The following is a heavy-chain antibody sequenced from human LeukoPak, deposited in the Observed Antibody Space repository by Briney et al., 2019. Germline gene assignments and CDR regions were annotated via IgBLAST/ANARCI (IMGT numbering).Heavy chain of an antibody. V-gene: IGHV5-10-1*01. D-gene: IGHD3-22*01. CDR2: IDPSDSYT. CDR1: GFTFTSYW. CDR3: ARHYYDILSAFDI. J-gene: IGHJ3*02. Sequence: GESLKISCKGSGFTFTSYWIAWVRQTPGKGLEWMGRIDPSDSYTKYSPSFQGHVTISADKSISTAYLQWSRLKASDTAMYYCARHYYDILSAFDIWGQGTMVTVSS.